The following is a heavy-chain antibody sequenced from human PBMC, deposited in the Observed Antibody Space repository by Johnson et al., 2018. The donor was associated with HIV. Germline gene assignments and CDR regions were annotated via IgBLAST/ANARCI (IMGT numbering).Heavy chain of an antibody. CDR3: AREPDDFDI. CDR1: GFSFSNFG. CDR2: ISSSSSPI. J-gene: IGHJ3*02. V-gene: IGHV3-48*01. Sequence: VQLVESGGDLVQPGGSLRLSCAASGFSFSNFGMNWVRQAPGKGLEWVSYISSSSSPIYYADSVKGRFTISRDNAKNSLYLQMNSLRADDTAVYYCAREPDDFDIWGQGTMVTVSS.